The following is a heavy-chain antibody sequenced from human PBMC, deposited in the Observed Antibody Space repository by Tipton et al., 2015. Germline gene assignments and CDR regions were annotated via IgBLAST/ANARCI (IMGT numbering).Heavy chain of an antibody. CDR2: IYYSGST. CDR1: GGSVSSGGYY. D-gene: IGHD3-22*01. Sequence: TLSLTCTVSGGSVSSGGYYWSWIRQHPGKGLEWIRYIYYSGSTYYNPSLKSRVTISVDTSKNQFSLKLSSMTAADTAVYYCARRYYYDSSGYYEDWGQGTLVTVSS. CDR3: ARRYYYDSSGYYED. V-gene: IGHV4-31*03. J-gene: IGHJ4*02.